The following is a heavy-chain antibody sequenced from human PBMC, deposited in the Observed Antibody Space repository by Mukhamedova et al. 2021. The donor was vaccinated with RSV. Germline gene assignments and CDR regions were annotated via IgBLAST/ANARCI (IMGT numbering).Heavy chain of an antibody. D-gene: IGHD1-20*01. Sequence: RNAWMSWVRQAPEKGLEWVGRIKSEDDGGTTDFAAFVKGRFSISRDDSXNTLYXHMYSLEIDDTAVFYCAXGAEFNWKAFFFD. CDR2: IKSEDDGGTT. J-gene: IGHJ2*01. CDR1: RNAW. V-gene: IGHV3-15*01. CDR3: AXGAEFNWKAFFFD.